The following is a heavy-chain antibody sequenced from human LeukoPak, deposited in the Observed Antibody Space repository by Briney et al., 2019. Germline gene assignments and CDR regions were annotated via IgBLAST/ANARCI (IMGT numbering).Heavy chain of an antibody. Sequence: GGSLRLSCAASGFSFSNYQLNWVRQAPGKGLEWVSSISGSGATIYYADSVKGRFTISRDNAKNSLYLQMNSLRAEDTAVYYCARDLNDIWSGSYFDYWGQGTLVTVSS. CDR2: ISGSGATI. CDR1: GFSFSNYQ. D-gene: IGHD3-3*01. J-gene: IGHJ4*02. V-gene: IGHV3-48*03. CDR3: ARDLNDIWSGSYFDY.